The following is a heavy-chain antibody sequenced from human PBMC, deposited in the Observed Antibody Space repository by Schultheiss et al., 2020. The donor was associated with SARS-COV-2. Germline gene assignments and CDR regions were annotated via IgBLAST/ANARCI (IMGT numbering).Heavy chain of an antibody. J-gene: IGHJ4*02. CDR1: GGSISSGGYY. V-gene: IGHV4-61*08. CDR2: IYYSGSA. Sequence: SETLSLTCTVSGGSISSGGYYWSWIRQHPGKGLEWIGHIYYSGSAYYNPSLKSRVTISVDTSKNQFSLKLSSVTAADTAVYYCARVDAYGAYNDWGQGTLVTVSS. D-gene: IGHD3-16*01. CDR3: ARVDAYGAYND.